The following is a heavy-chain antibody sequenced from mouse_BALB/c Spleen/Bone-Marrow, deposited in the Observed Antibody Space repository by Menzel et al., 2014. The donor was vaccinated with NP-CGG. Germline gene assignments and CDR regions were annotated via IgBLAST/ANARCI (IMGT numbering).Heavy chain of an antibody. CDR3: ARWEYYAMDY. CDR2: IDPANGNT. CDR1: GFNIKDTY. D-gene: IGHD4-1*01. Sequence: VQLQQSGAELVKPGASVKLSCTASGFNIKDTYRHWVKQRPEQGLEWIGRIDPANGNTKYDPKFQGKATITADTSSNTAYLQRSSLTSEDTAVYYCARWEYYAMDYWGQGTSVTVSS. J-gene: IGHJ4*01. V-gene: IGHV14-3*02.